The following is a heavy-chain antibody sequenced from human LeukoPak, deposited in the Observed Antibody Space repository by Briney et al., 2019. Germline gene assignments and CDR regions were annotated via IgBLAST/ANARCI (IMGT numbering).Heavy chain of an antibody. Sequence: SQTLSLTCTVSGGSISSGSYYWSWIRQPAGKGLEWIGRIYTSGSTNYNPSLKSRVTMSVDTSKNQFSLKLNSVTAADTAVYYCASFNYYGSGSSDYWGQGTLVTVSS. D-gene: IGHD3-10*01. V-gene: IGHV4-61*02. CDR2: IYTSGST. J-gene: IGHJ4*02. CDR1: GGSISSGSYY. CDR3: ASFNYYGSGSSDY.